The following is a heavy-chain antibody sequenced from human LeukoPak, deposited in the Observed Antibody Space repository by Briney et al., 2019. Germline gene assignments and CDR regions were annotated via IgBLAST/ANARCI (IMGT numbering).Heavy chain of an antibody. J-gene: IGHJ3*02. Sequence: GGSLRLSCAASGFTFSSYAMHWVRQAPGKGLEWVAVISYDGSNKYYADSVKGRFTISRDNSKNTLYLQMNSLRAEDTAVYYCARDSSESAFDIWGQGTMVTVSS. V-gene: IGHV3-30*04. CDR3: ARDSSESAFDI. CDR1: GFTFSSYA. CDR2: ISYDGSNK.